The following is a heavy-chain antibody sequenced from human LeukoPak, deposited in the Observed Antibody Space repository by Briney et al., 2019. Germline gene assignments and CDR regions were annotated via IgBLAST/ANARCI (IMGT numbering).Heavy chain of an antibody. D-gene: IGHD3-9*01. Sequence: PSETLSLTCTVSGGSISSYYWSWIRQPPGKGLEWIGYIYYSGSTNYNPSLKSRVTISVDTSKNQFSLKLSSVTAADTAVYYCARAHYDILTGYYHPLDHWGQGTLVTVSS. CDR3: ARAHYDILTGYYHPLDH. V-gene: IGHV4-59*01. CDR2: IYYSGST. J-gene: IGHJ4*02. CDR1: GGSISSYY.